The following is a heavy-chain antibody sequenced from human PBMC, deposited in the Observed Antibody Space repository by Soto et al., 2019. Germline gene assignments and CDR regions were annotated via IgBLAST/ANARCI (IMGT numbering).Heavy chain of an antibody. V-gene: IGHV1-18*01. CDR1: GYTFINYG. Sequence: QVQLVQSGAEVKKPGASVKVSCKASGYTFINYGISWVRQAPGQGLEWMGWISTYNGNTKYAQKVQVRVTMTTDTSTSTAYMELRSLRSDDTAVYYCARWLRNGMHVWGQGTTVAVSS. CDR2: ISTYNGNT. D-gene: IGHD3-22*01. J-gene: IGHJ6*02. CDR3: ARWLRNGMHV.